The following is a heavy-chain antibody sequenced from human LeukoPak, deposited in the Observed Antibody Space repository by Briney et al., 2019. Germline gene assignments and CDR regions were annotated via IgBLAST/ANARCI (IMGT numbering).Heavy chain of an antibody. D-gene: IGHD1-26*01. V-gene: IGHV4-39*01. CDR1: GGSISRSGYC. J-gene: IGHJ2*01. CDR3: VRHPHSGSYYGVSWYFDL. CDR2: FYYGGTT. Sequence: SETLSLTCTVSGGSISRSGYCWGWIRKSPGKGLEWIGSFYYGGTTYYNPSLRSRVTISIDTSKNQFSLKLSSVTAADTTVYYCVRHPHSGSYYGVSWYFDLWGRGTLVTVSS.